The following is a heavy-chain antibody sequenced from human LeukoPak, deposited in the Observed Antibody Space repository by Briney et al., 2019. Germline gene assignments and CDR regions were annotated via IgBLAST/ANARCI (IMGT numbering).Heavy chain of an antibody. CDR2: INHSGST. D-gene: IGHD4-17*01. CDR1: GGSFSGYY. V-gene: IGHV4-34*01. CDR3: ARGHSPVTTKVSYFQH. Sequence: PSETLFLTCAVYGGSFSGYYWSWIRQPPRKRLEWIGEINHSGSTNYNTSLKSRVTILVDTSKNQFSLKLSSVTAADTAVYYCARGHSPVTTKVSYFQHWGQGTLVTVSS. J-gene: IGHJ1*01.